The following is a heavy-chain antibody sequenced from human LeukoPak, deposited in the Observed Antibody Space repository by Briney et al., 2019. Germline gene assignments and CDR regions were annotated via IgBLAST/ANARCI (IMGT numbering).Heavy chain of an antibody. Sequence: GGSLRLSCVASGFTFSRYWMSWVRQAPGKGLEWVANIKQNGDEKHYVDFVKGRFTISRDNAKNSLYLQMNGLRAEDTAVYYCASHDYGDYASFDYWGQGTLVTVSS. V-gene: IGHV3-7*03. CDR1: GFTFSRYW. CDR2: IKQNGDEK. CDR3: ASHDYGDYASFDY. J-gene: IGHJ4*02. D-gene: IGHD4-17*01.